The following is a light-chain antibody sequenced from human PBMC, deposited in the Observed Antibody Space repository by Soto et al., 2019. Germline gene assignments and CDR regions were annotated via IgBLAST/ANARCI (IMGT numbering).Light chain of an antibody. J-gene: IGKJ4*01. CDR1: QDISIY. V-gene: IGKV1-8*01. Sequence: AIQLTQSPSSLSASVGDSVTITCRASQDISIYLAWYQQKPGKAPNLLIYAASSLQSGVPSRFSGSGSGTDFTLTISCLQSEDFATYYCQQYYSFPLTFGGGTKVDIK. CDR3: QQYYSFPLT. CDR2: AAS.